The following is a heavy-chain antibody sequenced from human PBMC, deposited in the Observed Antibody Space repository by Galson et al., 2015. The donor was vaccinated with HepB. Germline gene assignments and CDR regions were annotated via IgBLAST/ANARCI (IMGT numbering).Heavy chain of an antibody. CDR1: GGSISSGDYC. CDR2: IYYSGST. CDR3: ARDSGGSTAGGQFDP. D-gene: IGHD3-10*01. Sequence: TLSLTCTVSGGSISSGDYCWSWIRQPPGKGLEWIGYIYYSGSTYYNPSLKSRVTISVDTSKNQFSLKLSSVTAADTAVYYCARDSGGSTAGGQFDPWGQGTLVTVSS. V-gene: IGHV4-30-4*01. J-gene: IGHJ5*02.